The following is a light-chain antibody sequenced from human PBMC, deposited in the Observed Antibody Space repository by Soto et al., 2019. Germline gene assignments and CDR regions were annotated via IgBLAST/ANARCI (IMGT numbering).Light chain of an antibody. CDR1: QSISNW. CDR3: QQYNTYPYT. Sequence: DIQMTQSPSTLPTSVGDSVTITCRASQSISNWLAWYQQKPGKAPKLLIYKASTLESGVPSRFSGSGSGTEFTLTISSLQPDDFATYHCQQYNTYPYTFGQGTNLEIK. CDR2: KAS. J-gene: IGKJ2*01. V-gene: IGKV1-5*03.